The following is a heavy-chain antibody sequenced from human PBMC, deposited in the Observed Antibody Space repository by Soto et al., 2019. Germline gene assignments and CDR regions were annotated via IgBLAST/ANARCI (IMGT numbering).Heavy chain of an antibody. CDR3: VRDFGWYFRSGYMDV. Sequence: EVQLVESGGGLVKPGGSLRLSCAASGFSFISYSMNWVRQAPGKGLEWVSSINEDSSYIYYAHSLRGPFTISRDNAKDSLYLQMNSLSAEDTAVYYCVRDFGWYFRSGYMDVWGDGATVTVSS. CDR2: INEDSSYI. V-gene: IGHV3-21*02. J-gene: IGHJ6*03. CDR1: GFSFISYS. D-gene: IGHD3-3*01.